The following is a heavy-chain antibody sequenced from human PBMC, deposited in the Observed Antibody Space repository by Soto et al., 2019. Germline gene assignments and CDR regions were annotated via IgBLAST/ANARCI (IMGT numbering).Heavy chain of an antibody. CDR2: IYSGGSA. D-gene: IGHD3-22*01. V-gene: IGHV3-53*01. CDR3: ARDRVESGYPEYFQH. Sequence: PSETLSLTCTVSGGSISSNYMSWLRQAPGKGLEWVSVIYSGGSAYYADSVKGRFTISRDNSKNTLYLQMNSLRAEDTAVYYCARDRVESGYPEYFQHWGQGTLVTVSS. CDR1: GGSISSNY. J-gene: IGHJ1*01.